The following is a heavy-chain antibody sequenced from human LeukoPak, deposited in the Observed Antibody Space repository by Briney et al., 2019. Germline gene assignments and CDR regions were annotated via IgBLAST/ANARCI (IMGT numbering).Heavy chain of an antibody. CDR3: ARTLGYCSSTSCSRYYFDY. D-gene: IGHD2-2*01. CDR1: GGSMSSHY. CDR2: IYYSGST. V-gene: IGHV4-59*11. J-gene: IGHJ4*02. Sequence: SETLSLTCTVSGGSMSSHYWSWIRQPPGKGLEWIGYIYYSGSTNYNPSLKSRVTISVDTSKNQFSLKLSSVTAADTAVYYCARTLGYCSSTSCSRYYFDYWGQGTLDTVSS.